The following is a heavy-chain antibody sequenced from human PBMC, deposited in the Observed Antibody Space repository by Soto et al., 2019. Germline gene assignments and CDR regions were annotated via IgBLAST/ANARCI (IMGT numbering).Heavy chain of an antibody. CDR3: AREVETPSFRKTAFDY. V-gene: IGHV5-51*01. CDR1: GYSFNTYW. J-gene: IGHJ4*02. D-gene: IGHD2-15*01. Sequence: GESLKISCKGSGYSFNTYWIGWVRQMPGKGLEWMGIIYPGDSDTRYSPSFQGQVTISADKSISTAYLQWSSLKASDTAMYYCAREVETPSFRKTAFDYWGKGTLVTVSS. CDR2: IYPGDSDT.